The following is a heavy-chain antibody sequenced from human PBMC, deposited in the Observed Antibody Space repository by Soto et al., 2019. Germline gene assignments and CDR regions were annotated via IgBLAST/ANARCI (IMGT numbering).Heavy chain of an antibody. V-gene: IGHV3-23*01. Sequence: GGSLRLSCAASGFTFSSYAMSWVRQAPGKGLEWVSAISGSGGSIYYADSVKGRFTISRDNSKNTLYLQMNSLRAEDTAVYYCAKVPPGDILTGYYTFYYWGQGTLVTVSS. J-gene: IGHJ4*02. D-gene: IGHD3-9*01. CDR2: ISGSGGSI. CDR1: GFTFSSYA. CDR3: AKVPPGDILTGYYTFYY.